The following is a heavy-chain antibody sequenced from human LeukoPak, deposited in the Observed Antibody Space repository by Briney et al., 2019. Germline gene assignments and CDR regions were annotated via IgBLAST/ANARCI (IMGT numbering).Heavy chain of an antibody. CDR1: GFTFSNFG. Sequence: GGSLRLSCTASGFTFSNFGMSWVRQAPGKGLEWVSTISGSGDSTYYADSVEGRFTISRDNSKNTLYLQMKGLRAEDTAIYFCAKVDSSGYFPFFDYWGQGTLVTVSS. D-gene: IGHD3-22*01. J-gene: IGHJ4*02. CDR2: ISGSGDST. V-gene: IGHV3-23*01. CDR3: AKVDSSGYFPFFDY.